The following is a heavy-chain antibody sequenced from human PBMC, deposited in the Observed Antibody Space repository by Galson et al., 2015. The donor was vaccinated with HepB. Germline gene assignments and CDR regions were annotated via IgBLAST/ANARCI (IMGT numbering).Heavy chain of an antibody. J-gene: IGHJ5*02. Sequence: SVKVSCKASGYTFADYYMHWVRQAPGQGLEWMGWINPNSGGTNYAQKFQGRVTMTRDTSISTAYMEVSRLRSDDTAVYYCAREGWFDPWGQGTLVTVSS. V-gene: IGHV1-2*02. CDR2: INPNSGGT. CDR3: AREGWFDP. CDR1: GYTFADYY.